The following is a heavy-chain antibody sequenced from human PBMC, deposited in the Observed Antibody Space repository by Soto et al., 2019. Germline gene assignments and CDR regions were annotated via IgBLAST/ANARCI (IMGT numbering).Heavy chain of an antibody. D-gene: IGHD2-15*01. Sequence: PWGSLRLSCTASGFSFSDHSMTWMRQAPGKGLEWISYISGPSGYTLYADSVKGRFTISRDNSKNSMFMRMNSLRVEDTAVYFCARAGISSASEYFFDYWGPGALVTVS. CDR2: ISGPSGYT. J-gene: IGHJ4*02. V-gene: IGHV3-11*06. CDR3: ARAGISSASEYFFDY. CDR1: GFSFSDHS.